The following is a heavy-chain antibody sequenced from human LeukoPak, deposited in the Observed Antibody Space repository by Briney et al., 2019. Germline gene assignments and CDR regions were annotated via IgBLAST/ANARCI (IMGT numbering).Heavy chain of an antibody. CDR2: ITSSSIYI. D-gene: IGHD3-22*01. CDR1: GFTFSTYT. V-gene: IGHV3-21*01. CDR3: ARDYYDSSGIDL. Sequence: PGGPLRLSCAASGFTFSTYTMNWVRQAPGKGLEWVSTITSSSIYIYYADSVKGRFTISRDNAKNPLYLQMKSLRADDTAVYYCARDYYDSSGIDLWGRGTLVTVSS. J-gene: IGHJ2*01.